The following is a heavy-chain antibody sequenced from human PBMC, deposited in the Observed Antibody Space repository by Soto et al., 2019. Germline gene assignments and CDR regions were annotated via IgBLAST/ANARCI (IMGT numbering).Heavy chain of an antibody. CDR1: GDTFNFYT. Sequence: QVQLVQSGAEVKKPGSSVKVSCKASGDTFNFYTINWVRQAPGLGLEWMGRFNPILSMSNSALRFQGRVTLTAYNSTSPAYMVLSSLRSDDTAVYYCATSFGSGYRAFDYWGQGVLVTVSS. CDR3: ATSFGSGYRAFDY. J-gene: IGHJ4*02. CDR2: FNPILSMS. D-gene: IGHD3-10*01. V-gene: IGHV1-69*02.